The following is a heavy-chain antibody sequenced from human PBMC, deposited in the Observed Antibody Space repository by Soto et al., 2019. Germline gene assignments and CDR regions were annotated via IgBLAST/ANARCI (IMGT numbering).Heavy chain of an antibody. CDR3: ARDRDSSGYYYSYFDY. D-gene: IGHD3-22*01. CDR2: IIPNCGAT. Sequence: GPSVKVSCKASGYTFTGYYMHWVRQAPGQGLEWMGGIIPNCGATNYAQKFQGRVTITADESTSTAYMELSSLRSEDTAVYYCARDRDSSGYYYSYFDYWGQGTLVTVSS. V-gene: IGHV1-69*13. J-gene: IGHJ4*02. CDR1: GYTFTGYY.